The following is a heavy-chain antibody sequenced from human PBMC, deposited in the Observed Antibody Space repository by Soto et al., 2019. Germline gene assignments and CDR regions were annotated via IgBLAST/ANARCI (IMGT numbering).Heavy chain of an antibody. CDR2: ISYDGSNK. CDR1: GFTFSSYG. J-gene: IGHJ4*02. D-gene: IGHD2-15*01. V-gene: IGHV3-30*18. CDR3: AKDRRGGPYYFDY. Sequence: QVQLVESGGGVVQPGRSLRLSCAASGFTFSSYGMHWVRQAPGKGLERVAVISYDGSNKYYADSVKGRFTISRDNSKNTLYLQMNSLRAEDTAVYYCAKDRRGGPYYFDYWGQGTLVTVSS.